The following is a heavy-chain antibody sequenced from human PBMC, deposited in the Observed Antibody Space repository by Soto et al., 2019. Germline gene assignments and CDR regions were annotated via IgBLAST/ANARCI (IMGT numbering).Heavy chain of an antibody. CDR3: AKGPPSTPNYYYDSSGYHGYYYYGMDV. Sequence: GGSLRLSCAASGFTFSSYGMHWVRQAPGKGLEWVAVISYDGSNKYYADSLKGRFTISRDNSKNTLYLQMNSLRAEDTAVYYCAKGPPSTPNYYYDSSGYHGYYYYGMDVWGQGTTGTVSS. D-gene: IGHD3-22*01. CDR2: ISYDGSNK. CDR1: GFTFSSYG. V-gene: IGHV3-30*18. J-gene: IGHJ6*02.